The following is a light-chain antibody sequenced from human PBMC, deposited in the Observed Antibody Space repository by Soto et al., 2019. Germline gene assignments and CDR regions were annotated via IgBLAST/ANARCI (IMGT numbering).Light chain of an antibody. CDR1: QSVSSSY. Sequence: EIVLTQSPGTLSLSPGERASLSCRASQSVSSSYLAWYQQKPGQAPRLLIYGASSRANDIPDRFSGSRSGKDFTLTISRLAPEDFAVYYCHQYTGSLPRTFGQGTTVEIK. J-gene: IGKJ1*01. CDR3: HQYTGSLPRT. V-gene: IGKV3-20*01. CDR2: GAS.